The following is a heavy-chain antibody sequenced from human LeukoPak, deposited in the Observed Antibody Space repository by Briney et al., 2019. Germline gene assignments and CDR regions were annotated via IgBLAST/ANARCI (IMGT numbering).Heavy chain of an antibody. J-gene: IGHJ4*02. Sequence: GGSLRLSCIASGFTFYDDAMHWVRQAPGKGLEWVSGISWNSGSIGYADSVKGRFTISRENTKNSLYLQMDSLTADDTAVYFCACLRGPSDYWGQGTLVTVSS. CDR2: ISWNSGSI. CDR1: GFTFYDDA. CDR3: ACLRGPSDY. V-gene: IGHV3-9*01. D-gene: IGHD4-17*01.